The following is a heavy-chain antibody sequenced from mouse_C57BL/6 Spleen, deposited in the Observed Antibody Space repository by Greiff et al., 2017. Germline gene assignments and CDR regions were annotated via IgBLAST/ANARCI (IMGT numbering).Heavy chain of an antibody. CDR3: ANCGYTMDY. D-gene: IGHD4-1*01. CDR2: IDPNSGGT. CDR1: GYTFTSYW. J-gene: IGHJ4*01. V-gene: IGHV1-72*01. Sequence: VQLQQPGAELVKPGASVTLSCKASGYTFTSYWMHWVKQRPGRGLEWIGRIDPNSGGTKYNEKFKSKATLTVDKPSSTAYMQLRSLTSADSAVCYCANCGYTMDYWGQGTSVTVSS.